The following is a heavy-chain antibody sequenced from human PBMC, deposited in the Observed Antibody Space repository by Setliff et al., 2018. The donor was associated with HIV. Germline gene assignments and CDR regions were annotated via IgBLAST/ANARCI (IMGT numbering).Heavy chain of an antibody. J-gene: IGHJ3*02. Sequence: GGSLRLSCSTSGFTLDTYAMSWVRQAPGKGLEWVSAITGSSDRTWYIGSVKGRFTISRDNSKKMLYLQMNNVRAEDTALYYCAKDEKFPDDIFDIWGQGTMVTVSS. V-gene: IGHV3-23*01. CDR1: GFTLDTYA. CDR2: ITGSSDRT. D-gene: IGHD3-22*01. CDR3: AKDEKFPDDIFDI.